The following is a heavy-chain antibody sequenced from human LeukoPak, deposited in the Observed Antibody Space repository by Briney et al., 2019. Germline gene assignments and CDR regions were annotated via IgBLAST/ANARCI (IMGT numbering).Heavy chain of an antibody. CDR2: IRNDGNDK. CDR1: GFTFNKHG. CDR3: VRDFEWSFDT. Sequence: QAGGSLRLSCAASGFTFNKHGMHWVRQAPGKGLEWFSFIRNDGNDKYYADSVKGRFTISRDNSKNTLYLQMNSLRPEDTALYYCVRDFEWSFDTWDQGNLVTVSS. J-gene: IGHJ4*02. V-gene: IGHV3-30*02. D-gene: IGHD3-3*01.